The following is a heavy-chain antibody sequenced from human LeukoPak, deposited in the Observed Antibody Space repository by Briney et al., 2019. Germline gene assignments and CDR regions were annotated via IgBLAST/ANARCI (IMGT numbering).Heavy chain of an antibody. J-gene: IGHJ4*02. D-gene: IGHD3-10*01. CDR1: GYSFTNYW. V-gene: IGHV5-51*01. CDR2: VFPGDSDT. CDR3: ASVYYYGSGSYY. Sequence: GESLKISCEVSGYSFTNYWIGWVRQMPGKGLEWMGIVFPGDSDTRYSPSFQGQVTISVDKSITTAYLQWTSLKASDTAMYYCASVYYYGSGSYYWGQGTLVTVSS.